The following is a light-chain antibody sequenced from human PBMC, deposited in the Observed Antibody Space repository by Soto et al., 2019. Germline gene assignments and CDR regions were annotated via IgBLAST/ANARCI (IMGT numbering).Light chain of an antibody. J-gene: IGLJ2*01. CDR1: SRDVGGYDF. CDR3: SSYTSSNTLV. Sequence: QSALTQPASGSGSPGQSITISCTGTSRDVGGYDFVPWYQQHPGKAPKLMIYDVSSRPSGVSSRFSGFKSGDTASLTISGLQAVDEGDYYCSSYTSSNTLVFGGGTKVTVL. CDR2: DVS. V-gene: IGLV2-14*01.